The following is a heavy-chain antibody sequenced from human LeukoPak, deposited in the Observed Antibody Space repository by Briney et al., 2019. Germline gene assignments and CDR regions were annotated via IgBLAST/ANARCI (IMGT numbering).Heavy chain of an antibody. Sequence: ASVKVSCKASGYTFTSYDINWVRQATGQGLEWMGWMNPNSGNTGYAQKFQGRVTITRNTSISTAYMELSSLRSEDTAVYYCAREKGGRDAFDIWGQGTMVTVSS. CDR3: AREKGGRDAFDI. D-gene: IGHD3-16*01. CDR1: GYTFTSYD. V-gene: IGHV1-8*03. CDR2: MNPNSGNT. J-gene: IGHJ3*02.